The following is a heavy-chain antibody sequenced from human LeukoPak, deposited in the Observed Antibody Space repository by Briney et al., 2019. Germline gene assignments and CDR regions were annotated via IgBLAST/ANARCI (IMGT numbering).Heavy chain of an antibody. V-gene: IGHV4-30-2*03. Sequence: SETLSLTCTVSGGSISSGGYYWSWIRQPPGKGLEWIGYIYHSGSTYYNPSLKSRVTISVDTSRNQFSLKLSSVTAADTSVYYCAGPRSVYGDYVDWGQGTLVTVSS. CDR3: AGPRSVYGDYVD. CDR2: IYHSGST. CDR1: GGSISSGGYY. D-gene: IGHD4-17*01. J-gene: IGHJ4*02.